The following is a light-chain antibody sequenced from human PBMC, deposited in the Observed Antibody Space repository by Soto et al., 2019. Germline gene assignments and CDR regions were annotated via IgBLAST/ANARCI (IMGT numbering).Light chain of an antibody. Sequence: NVLTQSPGTLSFFPGGKATPSPRGCQSVSSSYLAWYQQKPGQAPRLLIYGASSRATGIPDRFSGSGSGTDFTLTISRLEPEDFAVYYCQQYGSSPGFGPGTKVDIK. CDR3: QQYGSSPG. CDR2: GAS. V-gene: IGKV3-20*01. CDR1: QSVSSSY. J-gene: IGKJ3*01.